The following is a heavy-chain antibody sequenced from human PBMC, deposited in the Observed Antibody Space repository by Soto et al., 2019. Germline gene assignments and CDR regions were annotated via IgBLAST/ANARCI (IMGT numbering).Heavy chain of an antibody. CDR3: ARHYYGGNSDFGY. CDR2: ISGGGSDT. CDR1: GFTFSTYA. V-gene: IGHV3-23*01. D-gene: IGHD1-26*01. J-gene: IGHJ4*02. Sequence: PGGSLRLSCAASGFTFSTYAMTWVRQAPGKGLEWVAVISGGGSDTYYTDSVKGRFTISRDNFKNSLDLHMNGLRPEDTPVYYYARHYYGGNSDFGYWGQGTLVTVSS.